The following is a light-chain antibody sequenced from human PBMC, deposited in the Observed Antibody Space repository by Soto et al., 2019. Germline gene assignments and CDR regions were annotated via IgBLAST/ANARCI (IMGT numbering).Light chain of an antibody. Sequence: DIVMTQSPISLPLAPGQPASISCKSIPSLLHISGETFLFGYLQKPGQSPQLLIYEVSTRVSGVPDRFSGSGSGTDFTLEISRVETDDVGIYYCMQSTQLPPTFGQGTRLE. J-gene: IGKJ5*01. V-gene: IGKV2D-29*02. CDR2: EVS. CDR1: PSLLHISGETF. CDR3: MQSTQLPPT.